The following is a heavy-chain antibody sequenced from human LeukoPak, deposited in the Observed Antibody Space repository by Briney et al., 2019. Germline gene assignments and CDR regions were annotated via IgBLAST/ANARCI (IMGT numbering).Heavy chain of an antibody. V-gene: IGHV4-31*03. CDR2: IYYSGST. CDR1: GGSISSGGYY. Sequence: PSQTLSLTCTVSGGSISSGGYYWSWIRQHPGKGLEWIGYIYYSGSTYYNPSLKSRVTISVDTSKNQFSLKLSSVTAADTAVYYCASTYCSSTSCPIDYWGQGTLVTVSS. J-gene: IGHJ4*02. D-gene: IGHD2-2*01. CDR3: ASTYCSSTSCPIDY.